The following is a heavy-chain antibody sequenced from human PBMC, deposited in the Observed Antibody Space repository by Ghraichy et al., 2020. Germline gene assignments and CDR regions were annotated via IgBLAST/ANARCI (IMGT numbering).Heavy chain of an antibody. CDR3: ARGYSYGYSDY. Sequence: GESLNISCAASGFTFSSYDMHWVRQATGKGLEWVSAIGTAGDTYYPGSVKGRFTISRENAKNSLYLQMNSLRAGDTAVYYCARGYSYGYSDYWGQGTLVTVSS. CDR2: IGTAGDT. J-gene: IGHJ4*02. V-gene: IGHV3-13*01. CDR1: GFTFSSYD. D-gene: IGHD5-18*01.